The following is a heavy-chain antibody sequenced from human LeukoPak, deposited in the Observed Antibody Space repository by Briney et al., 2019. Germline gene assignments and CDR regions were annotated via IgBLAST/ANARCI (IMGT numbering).Heavy chain of an antibody. Sequence: SGGSLRLSCAASGFTFSSYEMNWVRQAPGKGLEGVSYISSGGITIQYADSAKGRFTISRDNAKNSLYLQMNSLRAEDTAVYSCAREFFRGYTFDYWGQGTLVTVSS. J-gene: IGHJ4*02. D-gene: IGHD2-2*02. V-gene: IGHV3-48*03. CDR2: ISSGGITI. CDR1: GFTFSSYE. CDR3: AREFFRGYTFDY.